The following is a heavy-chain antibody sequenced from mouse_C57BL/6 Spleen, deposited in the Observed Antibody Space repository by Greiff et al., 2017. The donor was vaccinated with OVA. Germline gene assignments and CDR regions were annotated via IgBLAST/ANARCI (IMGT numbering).Heavy chain of an antibody. J-gene: IGHJ2*01. CDR1: GYSFTGYY. Sequence: VHVKQSGPELVKPGASVKISCKASGYSFTGYYMNWVKQSPEKSLEWIGEINPSTGGTTYNQKFKAKATLTVDKSSSTAYMQLKSLTSEDSAVYYCASQSDYWGQGTTLTVSS. CDR2: INPSTGGT. CDR3: ASQSDY. V-gene: IGHV1-42*01.